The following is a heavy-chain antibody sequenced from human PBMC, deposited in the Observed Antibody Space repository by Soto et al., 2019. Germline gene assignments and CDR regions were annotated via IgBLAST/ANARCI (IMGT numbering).Heavy chain of an antibody. V-gene: IGHV3-30-3*01. CDR2: ISYDGSNK. J-gene: IGHJ4*02. D-gene: IGHD5-18*01. CDR3: ARDPAWLPSAPTSHCDY. Sequence: QVQLVESGGGVVQPGRSLRLSCAASGFTFSSYAMHWVRQAPGKGLEWVAVISYDGSNKYYADSVKGPFTIASDNSNNTLYLQMNCLRAEDTAVYYCARDPAWLPSAPTSHCDYWGQGTLVTVSS. CDR1: GFTFSSYA.